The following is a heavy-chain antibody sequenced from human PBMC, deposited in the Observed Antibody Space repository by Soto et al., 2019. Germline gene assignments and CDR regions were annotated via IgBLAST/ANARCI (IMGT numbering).Heavy chain of an antibody. CDR3: AKDAQWELLLRYFDY. Sequence: LKISWSSSLFTFSSYAMSLVRNTPGKVLEWVSAISGSGGSTYYADSVKGRFTISRDNSKNTLYVQMNSLRAEDRAVYYCAKDAQWELLLRYFDYWGQGTLVTVSS. CDR1: LFTFSSYA. D-gene: IGHD1-26*01. CDR2: ISGSGGST. J-gene: IGHJ4*02. V-gene: IGHV3-23*01.